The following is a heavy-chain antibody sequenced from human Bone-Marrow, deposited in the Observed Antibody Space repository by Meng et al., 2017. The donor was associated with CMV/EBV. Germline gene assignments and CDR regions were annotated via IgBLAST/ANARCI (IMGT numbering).Heavy chain of an antibody. CDR3: TKEEYQLPGGTFDS. CDR1: GFTFSSYE. J-gene: IGHJ4*02. D-gene: IGHD2-2*01. CDR2: ISSSGSTI. V-gene: IGHV3-48*03. Sequence: GESLKISCAASGFTFSSYEMNWVRQAPGKGLEWVSYISSSGSTIYYADSVKGRFTISRDNAKNSLYLQMNSLRAEDTAVYYCTKEEYQLPGGTFDSWGQGTLVTVSS.